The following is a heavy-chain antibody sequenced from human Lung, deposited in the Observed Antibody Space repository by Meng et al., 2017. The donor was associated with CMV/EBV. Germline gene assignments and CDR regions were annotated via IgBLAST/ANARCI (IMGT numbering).Heavy chain of an antibody. V-gene: IGHV3-74*01. CDR1: GFTFSRYW. D-gene: IGHD1-26*01. Sequence: EGELGEAGGGLVQPGGSLRLSCEGSGFTFSRYWMHWVRQAPGKGLVWVSRINEDGSGTSYADSVKGRFTISRDNAKNTLYLQMNGLRADDTAVYYCASGAAESLGWEMGSWGQGTLVTVSS. CDR3: ASGAAESLGWEMGS. J-gene: IGHJ5*02. CDR2: INEDGSGT.